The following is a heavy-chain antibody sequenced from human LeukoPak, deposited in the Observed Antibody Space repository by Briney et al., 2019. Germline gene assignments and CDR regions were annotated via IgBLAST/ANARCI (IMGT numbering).Heavy chain of an antibody. CDR3: ARERVTGTSYYYYYGMDV. Sequence: PGGSLRLSCAASGFTVSSNYMSWVRQAPGKGLEWVSLIYSGGSTSYADSVKGRFTFSRDNSKNTLYLQINSLRAEDTAVYYCARERVTGTSYYYYYGMDVWGQGTTVTVSS. CDR2: IYSGGST. V-gene: IGHV3-53*01. D-gene: IGHD6-19*01. CDR1: GFTVSSNY. J-gene: IGHJ6*02.